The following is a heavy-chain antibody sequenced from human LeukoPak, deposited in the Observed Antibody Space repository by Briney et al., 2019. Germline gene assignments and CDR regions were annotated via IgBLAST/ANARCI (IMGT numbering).Heavy chain of an antibody. J-gene: IGHJ4*02. CDR2: ISYDGSNK. Sequence: GRSLRLSCAASGFTFSSYAMHWVRQAPGKGLEWAAVISYDGSNKYYADSVKGRFTIPRDNSKNTLYLQMNSLRAEDTAVYYCARDLSGYSYGYMVYWGQGTLVTVSS. D-gene: IGHD5-18*01. V-gene: IGHV3-30-3*01. CDR1: GFTFSSYA. CDR3: ARDLSGYSYGYMVY.